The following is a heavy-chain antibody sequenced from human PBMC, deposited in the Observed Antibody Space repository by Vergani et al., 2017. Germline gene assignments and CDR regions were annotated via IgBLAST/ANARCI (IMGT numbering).Heavy chain of an antibody. CDR1: GGSISSHY. V-gene: IGHV4-59*11. Sequence: QVQLQESGPGLVKPSETLSLTCTVSGGSISSHYWSWIRQPPGKGLEWIGYIYYSGSTNYNPSLKSRVTISVDTSKNQFSLKLSSVTAADTAVYYCASHTYDFWSYWGQGTLVTVSS. D-gene: IGHD3-3*01. CDR3: ASHTYDFWSY. CDR2: IYYSGST. J-gene: IGHJ4*02.